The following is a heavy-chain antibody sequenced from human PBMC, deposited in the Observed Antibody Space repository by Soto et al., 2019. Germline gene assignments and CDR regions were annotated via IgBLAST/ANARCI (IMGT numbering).Heavy chain of an antibody. J-gene: IGHJ3*02. V-gene: IGHV3-15*01. Sequence: DVQLVESGGGLVKPGGSLRLSCAASGFGFSDDWMTWVRQAPGKGLVWVGRIKRKSDGGTIDYAAPVKGRFTISRDDVNKRVFVQMNSLKSEDTALYFCAVDAQCRSTTWQGALDIWGQGTMVIVSP. CDR1: GFGFSDDW. D-gene: IGHD4-4*01. CDR2: IKRKSDGGTI. CDR3: AVDAQCRSTTWQGALDI.